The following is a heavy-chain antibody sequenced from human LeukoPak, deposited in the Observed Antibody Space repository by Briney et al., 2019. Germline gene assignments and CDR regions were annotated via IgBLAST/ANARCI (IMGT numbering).Heavy chain of an antibody. V-gene: IGHV5-51*01. CDR1: GYDFTTYW. D-gene: IGHD4-17*01. CDR2: IYPGDSDT. CDR3: ARQSYGDYVIIDY. Sequence: GESLKISCKGSGYDFTTYWIGWVRQMPGKGLEWMGIIYPGDSDTRYSPSFQGQVTISADKSISTAYLQWSSLKASDTAMYYCARQSYGDYVIIDYWGQGTLVTVSS. J-gene: IGHJ4*02.